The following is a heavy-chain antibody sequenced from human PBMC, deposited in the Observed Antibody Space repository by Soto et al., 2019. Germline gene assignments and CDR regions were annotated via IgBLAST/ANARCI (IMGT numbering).Heavy chain of an antibody. CDR3: ARSASGYSSSWYSENWFNP. J-gene: IGHJ5*02. CDR2: IYPGDSDT. CDR1: GYSFTSYW. V-gene: IGHV5-51*03. Sequence: PGESLKISCKGSGYSFTSYWIGWVRQMPGKGLEWMGIIYPGDSDTRYSPSFQGQVTISADKSISTAYLQWSSLKASDTAMYYCARSASGYSSSWYSENWFNPWGQGTLVTVSS. D-gene: IGHD6-13*01.